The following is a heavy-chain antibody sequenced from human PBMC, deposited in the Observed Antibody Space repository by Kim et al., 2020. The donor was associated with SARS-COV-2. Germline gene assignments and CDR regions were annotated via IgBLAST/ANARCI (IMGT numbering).Heavy chain of an antibody. D-gene: IGHD6-19*01. CDR3: AKEPGMAGTDYFDY. J-gene: IGHJ4*02. V-gene: IGHV3-23*01. Sequence: ADTVKGRFTISRDNSKNTLYLQMNSLRAEDTAVYYCAKEPGMAGTDYFDYWGQGTLVTVSS.